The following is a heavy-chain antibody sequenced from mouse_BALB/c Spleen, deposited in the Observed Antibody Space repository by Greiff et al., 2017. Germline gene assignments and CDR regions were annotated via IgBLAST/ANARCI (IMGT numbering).Heavy chain of an antibody. J-gene: IGHJ4*01. Sequence: EVQLVESGGGLVQPGGSLRLSCATSGFTFTDYYMSWVRQPPGKALEWLGFIRNKANGYTTEYSASVKGRFTISRDNSQSILYLQMNTLRAEDSATYYCARVITTGPMDYWGQGTSVTVSS. CDR1: GFTFTDYY. V-gene: IGHV7-3*02. D-gene: IGHD2-4*01. CDR3: ARVITTGPMDY. CDR2: IRNKANGYTT.